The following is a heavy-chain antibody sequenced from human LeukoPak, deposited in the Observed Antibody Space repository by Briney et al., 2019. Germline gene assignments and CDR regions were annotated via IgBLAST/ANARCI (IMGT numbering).Heavy chain of an antibody. CDR2: INPNSGVT. Sequence: ASVKVSCKASGYTFTGYYIHWVRQAPGQGLEWMGWINPNSGVTNYAQKFQGRVTMTRDTSISTAYMELRRLTSDDTAVYYCAKEGYYDTGGHLADSWGQGTLVTVST. V-gene: IGHV1-2*02. CDR3: AKEGYYDTGGHLADS. D-gene: IGHD3-22*01. J-gene: IGHJ4*02. CDR1: GYTFTGYY.